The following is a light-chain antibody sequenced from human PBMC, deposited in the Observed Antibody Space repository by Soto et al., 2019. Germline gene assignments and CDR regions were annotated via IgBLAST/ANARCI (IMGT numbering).Light chain of an antibody. Sequence: QSVLTQPPSASGTPGQRATMSCSGSRPNIGSNTVNWYQQLPGTAPKVLIYSNDQRPSGVPDRFSGSKSGTSASLAISGLQSEDEADYYCAAWDDSLKVVVFGGGTKLTVL. CDR3: AAWDDSLKVVV. CDR2: SND. J-gene: IGLJ2*01. CDR1: RPNIGSNT. V-gene: IGLV1-44*01.